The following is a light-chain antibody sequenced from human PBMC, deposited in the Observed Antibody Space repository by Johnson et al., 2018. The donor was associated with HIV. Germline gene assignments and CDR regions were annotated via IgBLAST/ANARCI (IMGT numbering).Light chain of an antibody. CDR1: SSNIGNNY. Sequence: QSVLTQPPSVSAAPGQKVTISCSGSSSNIGNNYVSWYQQLPGTAPKLLIYEKNTRPSGIPDRFSASKSGTSATLGITGLQTGDEADYYCGTWDSSLSAHYVVGSGTKVTVL. V-gene: IGLV1-51*02. J-gene: IGLJ1*01. CDR3: GTWDSSLSAHYV. CDR2: EKN.